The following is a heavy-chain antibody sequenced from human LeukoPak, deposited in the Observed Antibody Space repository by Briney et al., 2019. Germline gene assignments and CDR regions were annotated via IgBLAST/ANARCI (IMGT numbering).Heavy chain of an antibody. CDR3: ARRSGSYFGLDI. J-gene: IGHJ3*02. V-gene: IGHV3-20*04. D-gene: IGHD1-26*01. CDR2: INRNGGST. Sequence: GGSLRLSCGTSGFTFDDYGMSWVRQGPGKGLEWVSAINRNGGSTGYADSVKGRFTISRDNARNSLYLQMNSLRVDDTAFYYCARRSGSYFGLDIWGQGTMVTVSP. CDR1: GFTFDDYG.